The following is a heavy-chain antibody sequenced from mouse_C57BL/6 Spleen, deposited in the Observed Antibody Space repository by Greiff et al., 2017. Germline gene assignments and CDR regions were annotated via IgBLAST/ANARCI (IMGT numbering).Heavy chain of an antibody. D-gene: IGHD2-1*01. CDR1: GFTFSSYA. J-gene: IGHJ1*03. Sequence: EVQRVESGEGLVKPGGSLKLSCAASGFTFSSYAMSWVRQTPEKRLEWVAYISSGGDYIYYADTVKGRFTISRDNARNTLYLQMSSLKSEDTAMYYCTREIYYGNYEDWYFDVWGTGTTVTVSS. CDR3: TREIYYGNYEDWYFDV. CDR2: ISSGGDYI. V-gene: IGHV5-9-1*02.